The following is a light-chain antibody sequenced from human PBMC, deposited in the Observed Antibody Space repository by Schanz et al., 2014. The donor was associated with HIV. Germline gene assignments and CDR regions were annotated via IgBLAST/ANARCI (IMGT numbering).Light chain of an antibody. J-gene: IGKJ5*01. CDR2: GAF. CDR1: QSVSSSY. CDR3: QQYNDWPPIT. V-gene: IGKV3-15*01. Sequence: EIVLTQSPGTLSLSPGERATLSCRASQSVSSSYLAWYQQKPGQAPRLLIYGAFTRVTGIPARFSGSGSGTEFTLTISSLQSEDFAVYYCQQYNDWPPITFGQGTRLEIK.